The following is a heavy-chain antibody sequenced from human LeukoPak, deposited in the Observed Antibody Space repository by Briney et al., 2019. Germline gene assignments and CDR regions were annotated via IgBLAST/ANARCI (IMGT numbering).Heavy chain of an antibody. CDR2: INSDESGT. V-gene: IGHV3-74*01. CDR1: GFTFSTYW. D-gene: IGHD3-10*01. J-gene: IGHJ4*02. Sequence: AGGSLRLSCAASGFTFSTYWMHWVRQTPGKGLVWVSRINSDESGTSYADSVKGRFTISRDNAKNTLYLQMNSVRAEDTAVYYCARGPPYGSGSYYPGDYWGQGTLVTVSS. CDR3: ARGPPYGSGSYYPGDY.